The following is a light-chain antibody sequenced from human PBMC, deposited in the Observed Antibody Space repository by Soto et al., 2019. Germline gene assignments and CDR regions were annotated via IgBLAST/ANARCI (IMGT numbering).Light chain of an antibody. CDR1: SGDVGGYNY. CDR2: DVS. J-gene: IGLJ1*01. CDR3: CSYAGSYPFV. V-gene: IGLV2-11*01. Sequence: QSVLTQPRSVSGSPGQSVTISCTGTSGDVGGYNYVSWYQQHPGKAPKLMIYDVSERPSGVPDRFSGSKSGNMASLTISGLQAEDEADYYCCSYAGSYPFVFGTGTKVTVL.